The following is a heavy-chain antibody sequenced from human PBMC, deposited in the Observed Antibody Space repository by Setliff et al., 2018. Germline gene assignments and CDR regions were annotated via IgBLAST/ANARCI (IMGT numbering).Heavy chain of an antibody. CDR2: ISYSGIT. J-gene: IGHJ3*01. D-gene: IGHD3-10*02. V-gene: IGHV4-59*08. CDR1: GASVSSHY. CDR3: ARAPRYVPRDAFDV. Sequence: PSETLSLTCNVSGASVSSHYWDWIRQPPGKGLEWIGFISYSGITTYNVSLKSRVTISMDTSNNHFSLRLTSATAADAAVYFCARAPRYVPRDAFDVWGQGTMVIVSS.